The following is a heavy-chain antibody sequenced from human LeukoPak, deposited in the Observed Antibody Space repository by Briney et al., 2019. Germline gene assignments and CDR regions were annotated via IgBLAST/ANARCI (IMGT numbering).Heavy chain of an antibody. D-gene: IGHD3-22*01. CDR3: ARVEGSYYYDSSGYAGY. J-gene: IGHJ4*02. Sequence: GASVKVSCKASGGTFSSYAISWVRQAPGQGLEWMGGIIPIFGTANYAQKFQGRVTITADESTSTAYMELSSLRSEDTAVYYCARVEGSYYYDSSGYAGYWGQGTLVTVSS. CDR2: IIPIFGTA. CDR1: GGTFSSYA. V-gene: IGHV1-69*13.